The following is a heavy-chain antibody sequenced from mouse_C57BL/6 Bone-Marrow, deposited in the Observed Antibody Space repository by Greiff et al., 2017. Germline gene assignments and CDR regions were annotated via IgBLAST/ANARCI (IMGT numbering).Heavy chain of an antibody. Sequence: VHVKQSGAELVKPGASVKLSCTASGFNIKDYYMHWVKQRTEQGLEWIGRIDPEDGETKYAAKFQGKATITADTSSNTAYLQLSSLTSEDTAVYCCARFITTVNDWGQGTTVTVSS. CDR3: ARFITTVND. CDR1: GFNIKDYY. D-gene: IGHD1-1*01. CDR2: IDPEDGET. V-gene: IGHV14-2*01. J-gene: IGHJ2*01.